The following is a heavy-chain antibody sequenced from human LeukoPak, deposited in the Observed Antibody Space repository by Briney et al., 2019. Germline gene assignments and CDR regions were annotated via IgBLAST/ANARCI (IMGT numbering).Heavy chain of an antibody. V-gene: IGHV4-38-2*01. Sequence: PSETLSLTCAVSGYSISSGYYWGWIRQPPGKGLEWIGSIYHSGSTYYNPSLKSRVTISVDTSKNQFSLKLSSVTAADTAVYYCARSRRIAAAGAVFDYWGQGTLVTVSS. D-gene: IGHD6-13*01. CDR2: IYHSGST. CDR1: GYSISSGYY. CDR3: ARSRRIAAAGAVFDY. J-gene: IGHJ4*02.